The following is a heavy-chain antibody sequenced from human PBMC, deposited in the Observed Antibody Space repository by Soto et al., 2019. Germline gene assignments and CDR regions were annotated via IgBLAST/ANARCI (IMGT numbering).Heavy chain of an antibody. CDR1: GGSISSYH. CDR2: IYDSGIT. CDR3: ARDQWLWFGEVSSYYGMDV. Sequence: SETLSLTCTVSGGSISSYHWYWIRQPPGKGLEWIGYIYDSGITNYNPSLKSRVTISVDTSKNQFSLKLSSVTAADTVVYFCARDQWLWFGEVSSYYGMDVWGQGTTVT. J-gene: IGHJ6*02. V-gene: IGHV4-59*01. D-gene: IGHD3-10*01.